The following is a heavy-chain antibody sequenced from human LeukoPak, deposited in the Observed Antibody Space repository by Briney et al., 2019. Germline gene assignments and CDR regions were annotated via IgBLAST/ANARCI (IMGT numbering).Heavy chain of an antibody. J-gene: IGHJ6*02. CDR3: ARTYYYYDMDV. CDR1: GFTFSSYS. V-gene: IGHV3-48*04. Sequence: PRGSLRLSCAASGFTFSSYSMNWVRQAPGKGLEWVSYISSSNTIYYADSVKGRFTISRDNAKNSLYLQMNSLRAEDTAVYYCARTYYYYDMDVWGQGTTVTVSS. CDR2: ISSSNTI.